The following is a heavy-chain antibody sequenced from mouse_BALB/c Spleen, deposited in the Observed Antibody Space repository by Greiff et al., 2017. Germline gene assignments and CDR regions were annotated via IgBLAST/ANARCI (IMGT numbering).Heavy chain of an antibody. CDR2: ISYSGST. Sequence: EVKLQESGPGLVKPSQSLSLTCTVTGYSITSDYAWNWIRQFPGNKLEWMGYISYSGSTSYNPSLKSRISITRDTSKNQFFLQLNSVTTEDTATYYCARGSYYGYDFYFDYWGQGTTLTVSS. CDR3: ARGSYYGYDFYFDY. V-gene: IGHV3-2*02. D-gene: IGHD2-2*01. CDR1: GYSITSDYA. J-gene: IGHJ2*01.